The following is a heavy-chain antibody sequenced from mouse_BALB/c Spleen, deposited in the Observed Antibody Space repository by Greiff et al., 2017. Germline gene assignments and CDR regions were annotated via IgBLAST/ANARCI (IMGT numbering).Heavy chain of an antibody. CDR1: GFNIKDTY. V-gene: IGHV14-3*02. D-gene: IGHD1-1*01. Sequence: VQLKESGAELVKPGASVKLSCTASGFNIKDTYMHWVKQRPEQGLEWIGRIDPANGNTKYDPKFQGKATITADTSSNTAYLQLSSLTSEDTAVYYCARSFYYGSSGGFAYWGEGGLGTVSA. CDR3: ARSFYYGSSGGFAY. CDR2: IDPANGNT. J-gene: IGHJ3*01.